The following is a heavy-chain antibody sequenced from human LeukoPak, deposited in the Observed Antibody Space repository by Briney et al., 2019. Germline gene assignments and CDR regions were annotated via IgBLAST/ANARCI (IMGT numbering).Heavy chain of an antibody. CDR3: ARTGTTWGYFDF. J-gene: IGHJ4*02. CDR2: IYYSGST. D-gene: IGHD1-1*01. V-gene: IGHV4-30-4*08. CDR1: GASTSSGDYY. Sequence: SETLSLTCSVSGASTSSGDYYWSWIRQPPGKGLEWIGYIYYSGSTSYNPSLKGRVTMSIDTSKNQFSLKLTSVTAADTAFYYCARTGTTWGYFDFWGQGLQVTVSS.